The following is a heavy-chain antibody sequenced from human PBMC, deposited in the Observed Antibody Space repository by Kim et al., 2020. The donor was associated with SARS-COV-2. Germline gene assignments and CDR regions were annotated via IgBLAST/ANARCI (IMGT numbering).Heavy chain of an antibody. J-gene: IGHJ6*02. D-gene: IGHD3-10*01. CDR1: GGSFSGYY. CDR2: INHSGST. Sequence: SETLSLTCAVYGGSFSGYYWSWIRQPPGKGLEWIGEINHSGSTNYNPSLKSRVTISVDTSKNQFSLKLSSVTAAYTAVYYCARVLWFGGLDVWGQGTTVTVSS. V-gene: IGHV4-34*01. CDR3: ARVLWFGGLDV.